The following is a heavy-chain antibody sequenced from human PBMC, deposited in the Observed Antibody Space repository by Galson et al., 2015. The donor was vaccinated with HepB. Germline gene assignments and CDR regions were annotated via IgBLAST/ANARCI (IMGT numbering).Heavy chain of an antibody. CDR3: ARRGERVGATPFDY. Sequence: ETLSLTCAVSGGSISSSNWGSWVRQPPGKGLEWIGEIYHSGSTNYNPSLKSRVTISVDKSKNQFSLKLSTVTAADTAVYYCARRGERVGATPFDYWGQGTLVTVSS. D-gene: IGHD1-26*01. CDR2: IYHSGST. CDR1: GGSISSSNW. J-gene: IGHJ4*02. V-gene: IGHV4-4*02.